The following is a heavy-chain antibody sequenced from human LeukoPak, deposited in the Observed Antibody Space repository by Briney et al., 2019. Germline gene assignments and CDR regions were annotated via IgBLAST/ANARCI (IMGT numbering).Heavy chain of an antibody. V-gene: IGHV4-39*07. CDR1: GGSISSSNYY. CDR3: ARLRRYYGSGSYQIIAYRYYYMDV. CDR2: INHSGST. D-gene: IGHD3-10*01. Sequence: SETLSLTCTVSGGSISSSNYYWGWLRQPPGTGLEWIGEINHSGSTNYNPSLKSRVTISVDTSKNQFSLKQSSVTAADTAVYYCARLRRYYGSGSYQIIAYRYYYMDVWGKGTTVTISS. J-gene: IGHJ6*03.